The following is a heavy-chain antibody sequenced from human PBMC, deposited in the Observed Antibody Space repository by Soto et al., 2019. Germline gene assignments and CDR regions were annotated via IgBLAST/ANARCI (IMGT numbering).Heavy chain of an antibody. D-gene: IGHD4-17*01. CDR3: AISTTATFDY. J-gene: IGHJ4*02. V-gene: IGHV3-7*01. Sequence: GGSLRLSCESSEFTFSNYWMSWVRQAPGEGLEWVAIMKEDGSETYYVDSVKGRFTISRDNAKNSLHLQMNSLRDEDTAVYYCAISTTATFDYWGQGTLVTVSS. CDR1: EFTFSNYW. CDR2: MKEDGSET.